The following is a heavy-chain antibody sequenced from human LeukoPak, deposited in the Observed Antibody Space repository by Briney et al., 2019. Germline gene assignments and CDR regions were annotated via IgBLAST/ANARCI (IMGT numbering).Heavy chain of an antibody. D-gene: IGHD2-15*01. CDR1: GFTFSSYG. CDR2: ISYHGSNK. Sequence: GGSLRLSCAASGFTFSSYGMHRCLHAPPKKLQWVAVISYHGSNKYYADSVKGRFTISRDNSKNTLYLQMNSLRAEDTAVYYCATADCSGGSCYAFDYWGQGTLVTVSS. CDR3: ATADCSGGSCYAFDY. J-gene: IGHJ4*02. V-gene: IGHV3-30*03.